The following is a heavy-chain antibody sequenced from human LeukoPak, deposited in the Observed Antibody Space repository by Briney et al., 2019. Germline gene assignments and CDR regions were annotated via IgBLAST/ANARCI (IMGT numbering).Heavy chain of an antibody. J-gene: IGHJ4*02. V-gene: IGHV3-30*19. Sequence: GGSLRLSCAASGFILNDYGMHWVRQAPGKGLEWVATISYDGRNTYSGDSVKGRFTISRDNSKNILYLQMNSLKIEDTAIYYCAKEQGRSVYFDSWGQGTLVTVSS. CDR2: ISYDGRNT. D-gene: IGHD3-10*01. CDR1: GFILNDYG. CDR3: AKEQGRSVYFDS.